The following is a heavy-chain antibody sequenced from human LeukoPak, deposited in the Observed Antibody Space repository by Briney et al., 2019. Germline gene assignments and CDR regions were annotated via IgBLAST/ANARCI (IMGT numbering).Heavy chain of an antibody. Sequence: ASVKVSCKASGYTFIGFYIHWVRQAPGQGLESMGWINSNSGVPNYAQKFQGRVTMTRDTSISTAYIQLSSLRSDDTAAYYCARDPLYSSGPISHDFWGQGTLVTVSS. CDR3: ARDPLYSSGPISHDF. CDR2: INSNSGVP. CDR1: GYTFIGFY. J-gene: IGHJ4*02. D-gene: IGHD3-22*01. V-gene: IGHV1-2*02.